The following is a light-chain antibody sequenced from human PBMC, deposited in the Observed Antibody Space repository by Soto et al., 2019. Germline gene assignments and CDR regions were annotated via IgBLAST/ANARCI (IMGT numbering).Light chain of an antibody. CDR2: EVT. CDR3: FSYAGDSVYV. CDR1: NSDVGSYNL. Sequence: QSVLTQPASVSGSPRQSITISCTGTNSDVGSYNLVSWFQQHPGKAHKLVIYEVTKRPSGVSDRFSGSKSGNTSSLTISGLQAEDEADYYCFSYAGDSVYVFGTGTKLTVL. J-gene: IGLJ1*01. V-gene: IGLV2-23*02.